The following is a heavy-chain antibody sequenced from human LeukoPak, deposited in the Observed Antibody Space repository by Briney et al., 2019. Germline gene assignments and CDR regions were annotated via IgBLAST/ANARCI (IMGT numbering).Heavy chain of an antibody. D-gene: IGHD4-11*01. CDR3: TLLPLDYSLDY. Sequence: SETLSLTCTVSGDSISSTTYWWGWIRQSPGKGLEWIGSMSYVGITSYNPSLKSRATISVDTSKNQFSLMLSSVTAADTAVHYCTLLPLDYSLDYWGQGTPVSVSS. V-gene: IGHV4-39*01. J-gene: IGHJ4*02. CDR1: GDSISSTTYW. CDR2: MSYVGIT.